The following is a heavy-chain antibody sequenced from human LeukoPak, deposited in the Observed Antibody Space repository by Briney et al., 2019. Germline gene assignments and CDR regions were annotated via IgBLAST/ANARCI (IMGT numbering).Heavy chain of an antibody. CDR2: IYSGGST. Sequence: PGGSLRLSRAASGFTVSSNYMSWVRQAPGKGLEWVSVIYSGGSTYYADSVKGRFTISRDNSKNTLYLQMNSLRAEDTAVYYCARGWYSSGWYEYYFDYWGQGTLVTVSS. CDR1: GFTVSSNY. V-gene: IGHV3-53*01. D-gene: IGHD6-19*01. J-gene: IGHJ4*02. CDR3: ARGWYSSGWYEYYFDY.